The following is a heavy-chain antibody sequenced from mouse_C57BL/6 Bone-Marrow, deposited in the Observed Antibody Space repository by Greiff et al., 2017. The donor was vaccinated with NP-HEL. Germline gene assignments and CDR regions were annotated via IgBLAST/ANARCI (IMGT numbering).Heavy chain of an antibody. CDR3: TRRDDYDVDWYFDV. Sequence: QVQLQQSGAELVRPGASVTLSCKASGYTFTDYEMHWVKQTPVHGLEWIGAIDPETGGTAYNQKFKGKAILTADESSSTAYMELRSLTSEDSAVYYCTRRDDYDVDWYFDVWGTGTTVTVSS. CDR2: IDPETGGT. J-gene: IGHJ1*03. V-gene: IGHV1-15*01. D-gene: IGHD2-4*01. CDR1: GYTFTDYE.